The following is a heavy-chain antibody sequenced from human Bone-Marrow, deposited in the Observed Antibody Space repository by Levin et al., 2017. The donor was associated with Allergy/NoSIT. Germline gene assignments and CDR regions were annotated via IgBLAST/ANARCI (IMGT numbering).Heavy chain of an antibody. CDR2: IKSKNKGGTR. D-gene: IGHD6-13*01. CDR1: GFPFGDYA. Sequence: GGSLRLSCETSGFPFGDYAMSWFRQSPRKGLEWLGFIKSKNKGGTREYAASLRGRFTITRDDSRSVAYLHANSLETDDTGVYFCSLGGAAAAWGQGTLVIVSS. CDR3: SLGGAAAA. J-gene: IGHJ5*02. V-gene: IGHV3-49*03.